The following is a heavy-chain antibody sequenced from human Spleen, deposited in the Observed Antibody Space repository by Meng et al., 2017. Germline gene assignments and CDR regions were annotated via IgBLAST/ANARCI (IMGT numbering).Heavy chain of an antibody. J-gene: IGHJ4*02. D-gene: IGHD4-17*01. CDR3: ARGDYDGLAY. V-gene: IGHV4-30-4*01. CDR2: IFYSGST. Sequence: QVQLQESGPGLVKPSQTLSLTCTVSGGSISSADYYWSWIRQPPGKGLEWIGFIFYSGSTYYNPSLKSRASISVDTSKNQFSLKLASVTVADTAVYYCARGDYDGLAYWGQGTLVTVSS. CDR1: GGSISSADYY.